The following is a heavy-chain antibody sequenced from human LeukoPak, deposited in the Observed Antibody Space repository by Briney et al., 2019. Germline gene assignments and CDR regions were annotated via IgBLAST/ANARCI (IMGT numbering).Heavy chain of an antibody. D-gene: IGHD6-13*01. CDR1: GGTFSSYA. Sequence: SVKVSCKASGGTFSSYAISWVRQAPGQGLEWIGRIIPIFGIANYAPKFQGRVTITSDKSTSTDYMGLSSLRSENTAVYYCARGAESLLYSSTNDYWGQGTLVTVSS. CDR2: IIPIFGIA. J-gene: IGHJ4*02. V-gene: IGHV1-69*04. CDR3: ARGAESLLYSSTNDY.